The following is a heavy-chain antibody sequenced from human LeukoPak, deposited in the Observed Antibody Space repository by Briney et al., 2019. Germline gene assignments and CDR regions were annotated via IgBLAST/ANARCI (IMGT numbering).Heavy chain of an antibody. J-gene: IGHJ4*02. V-gene: IGHV4-59*12. CDR1: GGAISSYY. CDR3: ARDAYSAQYYFDY. CDR2: VSYSGGT. Sequence: SETLSLTCTVSGGAISSYYWSWVRQPPGKGLEWMGYVSYSGGTYYNPSLKSRVTISVDTSKNQFSLKLSSVTAADTAVYYCARDAYSAQYYFDYWGQGTLVTVSS. D-gene: IGHD2-15*01.